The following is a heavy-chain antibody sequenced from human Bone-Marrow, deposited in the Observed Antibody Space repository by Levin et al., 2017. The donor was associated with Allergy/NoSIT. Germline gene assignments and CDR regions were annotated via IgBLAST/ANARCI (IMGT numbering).Heavy chain of an antibody. CDR1: GYTFTGQH. D-gene: IGHD4-11*01. V-gene: IGHV1-2*02. Sequence: PLASVKVSCKASGYTFTGQHLHWVRQAPGQGPEWMGWINPDSGGTRYAQRFQGRVAMIRDTSINTVYMELSNLRSDDSAVFYCARGYSNGDYYFDYWGQGTLVTVSS. CDR2: INPDSGGT. J-gene: IGHJ4*02. CDR3: ARGYSNGDYYFDY.